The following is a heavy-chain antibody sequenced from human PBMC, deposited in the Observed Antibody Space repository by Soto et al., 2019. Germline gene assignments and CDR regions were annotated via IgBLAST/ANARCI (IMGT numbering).Heavy chain of an antibody. J-gene: IGHJ5*01. D-gene: IGHD1-1*01. CDR2: IYYSGST. CDR3: ARDGGTTRWFDS. Sequence: KTSETLSLTCTVSGGSISSYYWSWIRQPPGKGLEWIGYIYYSGSTNYNPSLKSRVTMSVDTSKNQFSLKLNSVTAADTAVYYCARDGGTTRWFDSWGQGTLVTVSS. CDR1: GGSISSYY. V-gene: IGHV4-59*12.